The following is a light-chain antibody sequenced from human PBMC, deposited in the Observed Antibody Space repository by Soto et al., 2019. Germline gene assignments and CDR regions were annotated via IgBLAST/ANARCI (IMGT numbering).Light chain of an antibody. V-gene: IGLV2-14*01. CDR2: EVS. CDR3: FSFTTDWTHV. CDR1: SSDVGGYNY. J-gene: IGLJ1*01. Sequence: QSVLTQPASVSGSPGQSITISCTGTSSDVGGYNYVSWYQQHPGKAPKLMIYEVSNRPSGVSNRFSDSKSGTAASLTISGLQTEDEADYFCFSFTTDWTHVFGTGTKV.